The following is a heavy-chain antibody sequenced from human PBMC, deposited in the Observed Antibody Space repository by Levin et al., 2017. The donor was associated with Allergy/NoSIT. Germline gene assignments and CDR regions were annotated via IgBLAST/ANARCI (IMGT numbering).Heavy chain of an antibody. J-gene: IGHJ6*02. CDR2: IWYDGSNK. D-gene: IGHD3-10*01. Sequence: SGGSLRLSCAASEFTFSSYGIHWVRQAPGKGLEWVAVIWYDGSNKYYADSVKGRFTISRDNSKNTLFLQMNSLRSEDTAVYYCTREGLTMIRGGKCFYDYGMAVWGQGTTVTVSS. CDR3: TREGLTMIRGGKCFYDYGMAV. CDR1: EFTFSSYG. V-gene: IGHV3-33*08.